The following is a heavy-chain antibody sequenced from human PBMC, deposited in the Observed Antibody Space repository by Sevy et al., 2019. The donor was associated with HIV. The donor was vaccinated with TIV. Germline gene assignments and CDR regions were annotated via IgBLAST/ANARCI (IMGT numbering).Heavy chain of an antibody. D-gene: IGHD3-3*01. V-gene: IGHV3-30*18. J-gene: IGHJ3*02. CDR2: ISYDGSSK. CDR1: GFNFSSYG. CDR3: VKESGSYYDFWSGHDAFDI. Sequence: GGSLRLSCAASGFNFSSYGMHWVRQAPGKGLEWVAVISYDGSSKYYAEAVKGRFTISRDNSKNTLYLQVSGLRAEDTAVYYCVKESGSYYDFWSGHDAFDIWGQGTMVTVSS.